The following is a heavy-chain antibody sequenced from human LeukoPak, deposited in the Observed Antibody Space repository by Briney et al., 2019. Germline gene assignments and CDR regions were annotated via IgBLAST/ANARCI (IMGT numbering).Heavy chain of an antibody. CDR2: FDPEDVQT. CDR3: ATRNCSGGSCRPEFYYYYLDI. Sequence: ASVEVSCKISGSTLTESSIHWVRQPPGKGLEWMGGFDPEDVQTIYAQKFQGRVTLTDDTSTDTAYMELSSLRIEDTAVYYCATRNCSGGSCRPEFYYYYLDIWGTGTTVTVSS. V-gene: IGHV1-24*01. CDR1: GSTLTESS. J-gene: IGHJ6*03. D-gene: IGHD2-15*01.